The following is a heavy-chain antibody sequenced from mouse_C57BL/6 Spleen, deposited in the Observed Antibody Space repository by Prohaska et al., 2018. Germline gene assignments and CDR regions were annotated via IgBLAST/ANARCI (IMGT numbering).Heavy chain of an antibody. CDR2: INSDGSAI. CDR3: MRYGNYWYFDV. J-gene: IGHJ1*03. V-gene: IGHV11-2*01. Sequence: EVQLLETGGGLVQPGGSRGLSCEGSGFTFSGFWMSWVRQNPGKTLEWIGDINSDGSAINYAPSIKDRFTIFRDNDKSTLYLQMSNVRSEDTATYFCMRYGNYWYFDVWGTGTTVTVSS. CDR1: GFTFSGFW. D-gene: IGHD2-1*01.